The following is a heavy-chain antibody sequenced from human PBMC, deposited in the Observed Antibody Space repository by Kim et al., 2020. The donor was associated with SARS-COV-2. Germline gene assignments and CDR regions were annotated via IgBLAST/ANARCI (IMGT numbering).Heavy chain of an antibody. D-gene: IGHD3-10*01. V-gene: IGHV3-30*02. CDR3: AKDEEWITMVRGVITA. Sequence: SVKGRFTISRDNSKNTLYLQMNSLRAEDTAVYYCAKDEEWITMVRGVITAWGQGTLVTVSS. J-gene: IGHJ5*02.